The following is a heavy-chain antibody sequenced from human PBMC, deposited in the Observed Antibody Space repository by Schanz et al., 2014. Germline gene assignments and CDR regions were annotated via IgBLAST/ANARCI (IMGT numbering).Heavy chain of an antibody. CDR3: ARGFDFWDR. V-gene: IGHV1-18*01. J-gene: IGHJ4*02. D-gene: IGHD3-3*01. Sequence: QVQLVQSGPEVEKPGASVKVSCKTSGYTFTSYGITWVRQAPGQGPEFMGWISTFRNEDTNSAQRFQGRLTMTTDTSTSTAYMELRSLRSDDTAVYYCARGFDFWDRWGQGTLVIVSS. CDR2: ISTFRNEDT. CDR1: GYTFTSYG.